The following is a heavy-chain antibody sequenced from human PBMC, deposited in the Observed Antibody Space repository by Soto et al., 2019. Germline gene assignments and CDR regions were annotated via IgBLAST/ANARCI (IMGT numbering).Heavy chain of an antibody. Sequence: SKTLSLTCAVSGASISSGGYSWSWIRQPPGKGLEWIGYIYHSGSTYYNPSLKSRVTISVDRSKNQFSLKLSSVTAADTAVYYFVRAHLYSGLWLHDYWGQGTLVTVSS. J-gene: IGHJ4*02. V-gene: IGHV4-30-2*01. CDR2: IYHSGST. CDR3: VRAHLYSGLWLHDY. CDR1: GASISSGGYS. D-gene: IGHD5-18*01.